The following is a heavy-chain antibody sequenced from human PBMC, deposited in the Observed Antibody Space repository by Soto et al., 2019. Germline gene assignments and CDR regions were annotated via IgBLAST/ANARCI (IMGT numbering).Heavy chain of an antibody. D-gene: IGHD6-6*01. V-gene: IGHV4-34*01. J-gene: IGHJ4*02. CDR2: IHHSGST. CDR1: VASFSGYY. Sequence: SETLCLTCSFYVASFSGYYWSWIRQSPGKGLEWIGEIHHSGSTHYNPSLKSRLTFSIDESQSQFYMMLTSVTAADTAIYFCARGHSTSGYDSWGQGSMVTVSS. CDR3: ARGHSTSGYDS.